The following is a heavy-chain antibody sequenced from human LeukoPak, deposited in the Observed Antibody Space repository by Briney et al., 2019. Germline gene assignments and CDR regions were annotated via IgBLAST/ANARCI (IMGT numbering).Heavy chain of an antibody. V-gene: IGHV3-23*01. Sequence: PGGSLRLSCAASGFTFSSYVISWVRQAPGKGLEWVSSISDSGGNTYYADSVKGRFTISRDNSKNTLWLQMNSLRAEDTAVYYCASIVGARGRGYAFDIWGQGTMVTVSS. J-gene: IGHJ3*02. CDR3: ASIVGARGRGYAFDI. D-gene: IGHD1-26*01. CDR1: GFTFSSYV. CDR2: ISDSGGNT.